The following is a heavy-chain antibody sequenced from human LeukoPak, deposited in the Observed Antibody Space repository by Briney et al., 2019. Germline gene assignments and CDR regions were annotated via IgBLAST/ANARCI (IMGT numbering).Heavy chain of an antibody. D-gene: IGHD3-10*01. CDR2: IYPGDSDT. J-gene: IGHJ4*02. CDR1: GYSFTSYW. CDR3: ASGTMLWFGELPFDY. Sequence: GESLKISCKGSGYSFTSYWIGWVRQMPGKGLEWMGIIYPGDSDTRYSPSFQGQVTISADKSISTAYLQWSSLKASDTAMYYCASGTMLWFGELPFDYWGQGTLVTVSP. V-gene: IGHV5-51*01.